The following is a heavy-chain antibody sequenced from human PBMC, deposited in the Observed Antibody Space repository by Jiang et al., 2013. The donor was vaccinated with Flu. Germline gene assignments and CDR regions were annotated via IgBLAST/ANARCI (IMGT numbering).Heavy chain of an antibody. D-gene: IGHD4/OR15-4a*01. CDR3: AVSYGGDAFDI. CDR2: MSYSGSP. J-gene: IGHJ3*02. Sequence: GPGLVKPSETLSLTCTVSGGSISSSGYSWGWIRQPPGKGLDWIGIMSYSGSPYYSPSLKSRVTISVDTSNNHFSLNLRSVTAADTAVYYCAVSYGGDAFDIWGQGTTVSISS. CDR1: GGSISSSGYS. V-gene: IGHV4-39*01.